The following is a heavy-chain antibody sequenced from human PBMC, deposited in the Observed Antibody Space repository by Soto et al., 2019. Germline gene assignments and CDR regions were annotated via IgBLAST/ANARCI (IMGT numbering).Heavy chain of an antibody. V-gene: IGHV1-46*01. CDR3: AREYYDSSAQGTYYYGMDV. CDR1: GYTFTSYY. Sequence: GASVKVSCKASGYTFTSYYMHWVRQAPGQGLEWMGIINPSGGSTSYAQKFQGRVTMTRDTSISTAYMELSSLRSEDTAVYYCAREYYDSSAQGTYYYGMDVWGQGTTVTVSS. D-gene: IGHD3-22*01. CDR2: INPSGGST. J-gene: IGHJ6*02.